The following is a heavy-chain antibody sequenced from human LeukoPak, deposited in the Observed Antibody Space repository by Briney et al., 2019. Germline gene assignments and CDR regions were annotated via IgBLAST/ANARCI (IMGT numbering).Heavy chain of an antibody. Sequence: SETLSLTCTVSGDSISSGSYYWSWIRQPAGKGLEWIGRIYTSGSTKYNPSLKSRVAISLDTSKNQFSLKVSSVTAADTAMYYCATTRWTSERGGFDYWGQGTLVTVSS. V-gene: IGHV4-61*02. CDR3: ATTRWTSERGGFDY. CDR2: IYTSGST. D-gene: IGHD1-1*01. J-gene: IGHJ4*02. CDR1: GDSISSGSYY.